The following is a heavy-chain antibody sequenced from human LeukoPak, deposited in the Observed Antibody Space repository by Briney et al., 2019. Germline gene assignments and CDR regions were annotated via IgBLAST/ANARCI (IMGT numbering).Heavy chain of an antibody. CDR2: INHSGST. V-gene: IGHV4-34*01. D-gene: IGHD4-17*01. Sequence: PSETLSLTCAVYGGSFSGYYWSWIRQPPGKGLEWIGEINHSGSTNYNPSLKSRVTISVDTSKNQFSLKLSSVTAADTAVYYCARGSPLIASTDYYYYMDVWGEGTTVTVSS. J-gene: IGHJ6*03. CDR3: ARGSPLIASTDYYYYMDV. CDR1: GGSFSGYY.